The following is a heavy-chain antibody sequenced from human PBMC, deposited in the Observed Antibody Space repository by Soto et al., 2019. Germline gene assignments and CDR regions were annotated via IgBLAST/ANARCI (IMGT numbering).Heavy chain of an antibody. CDR2: ISLSGSTI. J-gene: IGHJ4*02. V-gene: IGHV3-48*03. D-gene: IGHD3-3*02. CDR3: ARESFSASPNFFDY. Sequence: GGSLRLSCAASGFAFSNYEMNWVRQAPGKGLEWVSYISLSGSTIYYADSVKGRFTISRDDAKNSLYLQMDSLRADDTAVYYCARESFSASPNFFDYWGQGTLVTVS. CDR1: GFAFSNYE.